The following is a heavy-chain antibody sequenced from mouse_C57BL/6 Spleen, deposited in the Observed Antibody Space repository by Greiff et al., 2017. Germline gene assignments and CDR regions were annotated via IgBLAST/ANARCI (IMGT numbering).Heavy chain of an antibody. CDR2: IYPGDGDT. D-gene: IGHD4-1*01. Sequence: QVQLQQSGAELVKPGASVKISCNASGYAFSSYWLNWVTRRPGKGLEWIGQIYPGDGDTNYNGKFKGKATLTADKSSSPAYMQLSSLTAEDSAVYFCARREENWDDYLDYWGQGTTLTVSS. V-gene: IGHV1-80*01. CDR1: GYAFSSYW. J-gene: IGHJ2*01. CDR3: ARREENWDDYLDY.